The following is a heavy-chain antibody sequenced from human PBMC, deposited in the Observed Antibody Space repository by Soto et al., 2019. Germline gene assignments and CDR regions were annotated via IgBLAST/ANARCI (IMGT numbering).Heavy chain of an antibody. J-gene: IGHJ6*02. D-gene: IGHD3-22*01. CDR1: EYSFTSYW. V-gene: IGHV5-51*01. CDR2: IYPGDSDT. Sequence: SIKISCKGSEYSFTSYWIGWVRQMTGKGLEWIGIIYPGDSDTRYSPSFQGQVTISADKSISTAYLQWSSLKASDTAMYYCARQAYYYDSSGYSPPYYYYYYGMDVWGQGTTVTVSS. CDR3: ARQAYYYDSSGYSPPYYYYYYGMDV.